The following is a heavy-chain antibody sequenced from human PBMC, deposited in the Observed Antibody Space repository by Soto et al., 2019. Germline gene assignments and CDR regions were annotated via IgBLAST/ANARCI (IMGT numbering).Heavy chain of an antibody. CDR3: AKDILTGYYVPGY. J-gene: IGHJ4*02. D-gene: IGHD3-9*01. V-gene: IGHV3-30*18. Sequence: QVQLVESGGGVVQPGRSLRLSCAASGFTFSSYGMHWVRQAPGKGLEWVAVISYDGSNKYYANSVKGRFTISRDNSKNQLYLQMNSLRAEDTAVYYCAKDILTGYYVPGYWGQGTLVTVSS. CDR1: GFTFSSYG. CDR2: ISYDGSNK.